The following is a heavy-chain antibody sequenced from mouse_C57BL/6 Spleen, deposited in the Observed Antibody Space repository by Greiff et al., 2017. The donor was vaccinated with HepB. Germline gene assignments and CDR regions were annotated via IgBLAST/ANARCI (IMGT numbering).Heavy chain of an antibody. CDR2: INPYNGGT. CDR3: ASEQDSWFAY. V-gene: IGHV1-19*01. CDR1: GYTFTDYY. J-gene: IGHJ3*01. Sequence: EVQLQQSGPVLVKPGASVKMSCKASGYTFTDYYMNWVKQSHGKSLEWIGVINPYNGGTSYNQKFKGKATLTVDKSSSTAYMELNSLTSEDSAVYYCASEQDSWFAYWGQGTLVTVSA.